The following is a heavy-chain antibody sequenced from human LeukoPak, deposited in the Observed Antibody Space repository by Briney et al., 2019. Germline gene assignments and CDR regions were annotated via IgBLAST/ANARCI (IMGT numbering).Heavy chain of an antibody. J-gene: IGHJ4*02. CDR3: ARVWSRWPVFFDY. D-gene: IGHD3-3*01. Sequence: SETLSLTCTVSGGSISSYYWSWIRQPPGKGLEWIGYIYYSGSTNYNPSLKSRVTISVDTSKNQFSLKLSSVTAADTAVYYCARVWSRWPVFFDYWGQGTLVTVSS. CDR2: IYYSGST. CDR1: GGSISSYY. V-gene: IGHV4-59*01.